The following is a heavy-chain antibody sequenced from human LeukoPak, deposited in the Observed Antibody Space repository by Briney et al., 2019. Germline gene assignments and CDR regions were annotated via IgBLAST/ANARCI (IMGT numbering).Heavy chain of an antibody. J-gene: IGHJ3*02. Sequence: GGSLRLSCAASGFTFSSYSMNWVRQAPGKGLEWVSSISSSSSYIYYADSVKGRFTISRDNAKNSLYLQMNSLRAEDTAVYYCAGGSGWLYDAFDIWGQGTMVTVSS. CDR3: AGGSGWLYDAFDI. V-gene: IGHV3-21*01. D-gene: IGHD6-19*01. CDR1: GFTFSSYS. CDR2: ISSSSSYI.